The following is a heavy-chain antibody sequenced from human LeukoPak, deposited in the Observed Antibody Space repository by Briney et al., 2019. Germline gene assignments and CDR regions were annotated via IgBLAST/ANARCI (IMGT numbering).Heavy chain of an antibody. CDR3: ASASVAARQGAFDI. D-gene: IGHD6-6*01. CDR2: IYYSGST. CDR1: GGSISSGGYY. Sequence: SETLSLTCTVSGGSISSGGYYWSWIRQHPGKGLEWIGYIYYSGSTYYNPSLKSRVIISVDTSKNQFSLKLSSVTAADTAVYYCASASVAARQGAFDIWGQGTMVTVSS. J-gene: IGHJ3*02. V-gene: IGHV4-31*03.